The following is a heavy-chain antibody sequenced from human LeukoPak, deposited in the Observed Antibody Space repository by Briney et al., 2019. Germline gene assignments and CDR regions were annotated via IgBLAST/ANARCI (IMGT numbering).Heavy chain of an antibody. CDR3: AKDGYSGSYSYMDV. V-gene: IGHV4-59*12. CDR1: GGSISGYY. CDR2: MSYSGST. Sequence: SETLSLTCTVSGGSISGYYWSWIRQPPGKGLEWIAYMSYSGSTNYNPSLKSRVTISVDTSKNQFSLKLSSVTAADTAVYYCAKDGYSGSYSYMDVWGKGTTVTVSS. J-gene: IGHJ6*03. D-gene: IGHD1-26*01.